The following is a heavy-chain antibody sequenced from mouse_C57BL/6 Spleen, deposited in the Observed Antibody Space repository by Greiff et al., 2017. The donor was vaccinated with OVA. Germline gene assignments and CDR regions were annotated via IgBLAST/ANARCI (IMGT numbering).Heavy chain of an antibody. CDR3: ARGIPITTVGYFDV. D-gene: IGHD1-1*01. J-gene: IGHJ1*03. V-gene: IGHV1-26*01. CDR2: INPNNGGT. Sequence: EVKLQQSGPELVKPGASVKISCKASGYTFTDYYMNWVKQSHGKSLEWIGDINPNNGGTSYNQKFKGKATLTVDKSSSTAYMELRSLTSEDSAVYYCARGIPITTVGYFDVWGTGTTVTVSS. CDR1: GYTFTDYY.